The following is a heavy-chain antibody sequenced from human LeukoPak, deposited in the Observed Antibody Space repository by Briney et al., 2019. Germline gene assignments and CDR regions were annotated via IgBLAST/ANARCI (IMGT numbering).Heavy chain of an antibody. Sequence: GESLRLSCAADGFSFSSYGMHWVRQAPDKGLEWVATIWYDGSQTYSADSVKGRFTISRDNSKNTVYLHMNSLRAEDTAVYYCAKDRRGFSYGYWGFDYWGQGARVTVSS. CDR2: IWYDGSQT. V-gene: IGHV3-33*06. D-gene: IGHD5-18*01. CDR3: AKDRRGFSYGYWGFDY. CDR1: GFSFSSYG. J-gene: IGHJ4*02.